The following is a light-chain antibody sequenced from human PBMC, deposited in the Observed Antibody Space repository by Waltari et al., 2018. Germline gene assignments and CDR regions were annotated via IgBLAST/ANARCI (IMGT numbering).Light chain of an antibody. V-gene: IGKV4-1*01. CDR1: QSVVYSSNNKNF. CDR2: WAS. J-gene: IGKJ1*01. CDR3: QQYCTTPWT. Sequence: DIVMTQSPDSLAVSLGERDTINCKSSQSVVYSSNNKNFLAWYQQKAGQPPKLLIYWASTREFGVPDRFSGSGSGTDFTLTISNLQAEDVAVYYCQQYCTTPWTFGQGTKVEIK.